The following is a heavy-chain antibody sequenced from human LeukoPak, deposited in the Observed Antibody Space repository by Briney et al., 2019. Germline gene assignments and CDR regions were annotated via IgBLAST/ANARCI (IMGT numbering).Heavy chain of an antibody. CDR1: GLSFSNAW. V-gene: IGHV3-15*01. J-gene: IGHJ4*02. CDR3: TTFES. Sequence: GGSLTLSCAASGLSFSNAWMSWVRQAPGKGLEWVGRTKSKTDGATTDYAAPVKGRFTISTDDSQNPLYLQMNSLKTEGTAVYYCTTFESWGQGTLVTVSS. CDR2: TKSKTDGATT.